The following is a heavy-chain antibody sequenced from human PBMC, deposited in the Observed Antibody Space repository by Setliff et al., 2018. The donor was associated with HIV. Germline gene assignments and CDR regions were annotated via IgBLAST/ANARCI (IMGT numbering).Heavy chain of an antibody. D-gene: IGHD3-22*01. CDR2: IIPMYGVT. Sequence: GASVKVSCKASGGTFSSYVISWVRQAPGQGPEWMGGIIPMYGVTNYAQKFQGRVTMTRNTSISTAYMELSSLRSEDTAVYYCATYHYYDSSAYFIDLYYFDYWGQGTLVTVSS. CDR3: ATYHYYDSSAYFIDLYYFDY. J-gene: IGHJ4*02. V-gene: IGHV1-69*10. CDR1: GGTFSSYV.